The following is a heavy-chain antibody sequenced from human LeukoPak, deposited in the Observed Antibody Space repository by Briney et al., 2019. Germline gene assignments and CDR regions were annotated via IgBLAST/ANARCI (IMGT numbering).Heavy chain of an antibody. D-gene: IGHD2-2*01. Sequence: ASVKVSCKASGYTFTGYYMHWVRQAPGQGLEWMGWISAYNGNTNYAQKLQGRVTMTTDTSTSTAYMELRSLRSDDTAVYYCARVPTAIGWFDPWGQGTLVIVSS. V-gene: IGHV1-18*04. CDR3: ARVPTAIGWFDP. J-gene: IGHJ5*02. CDR2: ISAYNGNT. CDR1: GYTFTGYY.